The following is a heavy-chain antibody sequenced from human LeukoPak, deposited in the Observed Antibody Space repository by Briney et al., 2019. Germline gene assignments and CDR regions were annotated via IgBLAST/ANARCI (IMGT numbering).Heavy chain of an antibody. CDR1: GYSFTSYW. Sequence: GESLKISCKDSGYSFTSYWIAWVRQMPGKGLEWMGIIYPGDSDTRYSPSFQGQVTISADKSISTAYLQWSSLKASDTAMYYCARADSNAVSWFDPWGQGTLVTVSS. CDR3: ARADSNAVSWFDP. CDR2: IYPGDSDT. V-gene: IGHV5-51*01. J-gene: IGHJ5*02. D-gene: IGHD6-13*01.